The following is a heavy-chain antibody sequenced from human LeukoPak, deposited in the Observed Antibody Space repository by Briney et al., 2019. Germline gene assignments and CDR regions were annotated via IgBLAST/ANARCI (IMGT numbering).Heavy chain of an antibody. CDR2: ISGSGGST. Sequence: GGSLRLSCAAPGLTFSSYAMSWVRQAPGKGLEWVSAISGSGGSTYYADSVRGRFTVSRDNSKNTLFLQMNSLRAEDAAVDCCSKTQSSDIVVVPAAMPFDYWGQGTLVTVSS. CDR3: SKTQSSDIVVVPAAMPFDY. J-gene: IGHJ4*02. CDR1: GLTFSSYA. V-gene: IGHV3-23*01. D-gene: IGHD2-2*01.